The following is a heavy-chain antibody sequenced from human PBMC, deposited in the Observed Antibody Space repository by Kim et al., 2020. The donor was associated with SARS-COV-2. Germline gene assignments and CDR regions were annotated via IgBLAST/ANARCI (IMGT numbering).Heavy chain of an antibody. CDR3: ARAGAAAAGRNWYFDL. J-gene: IGHJ2*01. V-gene: IGHV3-74*01. Sequence: GGSLRLSCAASGFTFSSYWMHWVRQAPGKGLVWVSRINSDGSSTSYADSVKGRFTISRDNAKNTLYLQMNSLRAEDTAVYYCARAGAAAAGRNWYFDLWGRGTLVTVSS. CDR2: INSDGSST. CDR1: GFTFSSYW. D-gene: IGHD6-13*01.